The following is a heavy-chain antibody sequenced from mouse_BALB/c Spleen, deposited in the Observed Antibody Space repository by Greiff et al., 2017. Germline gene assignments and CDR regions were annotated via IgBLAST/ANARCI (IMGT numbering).Heavy chain of an antibody. D-gene: IGHD2-4*01. CDR3: AREVYDYDGGAWFAY. Sequence: QVQLKQSGPGLVAPSQSLSITCTVSGFSLTGYGVNWVRQPPGKGLEWLGMIWGDGSTDYNSALKSRLSISKDNSKSQVFLKMNSLQTDDTARYYCAREVYDYDGGAWFAYWGQGTLVTVSA. CDR1: GFSLTGYG. J-gene: IGHJ3*01. V-gene: IGHV2-6-7*01. CDR2: IWGDGST.